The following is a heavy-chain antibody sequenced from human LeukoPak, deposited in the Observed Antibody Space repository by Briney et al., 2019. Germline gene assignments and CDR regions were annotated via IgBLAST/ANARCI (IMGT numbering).Heavy chain of an antibody. Sequence: PGGSLRLSCAASGLTFSNSWMHWVRQAPGKGLLWVTSIKRDGISTTYADSVKRRFPISRDNAKNTLYLQMNSLRADDTAVYYCTRQYSAGLDTWSQGTLVAVSS. CDR3: TRQYSAGLDT. V-gene: IGHV3-74*01. CDR2: IKRDGIST. D-gene: IGHD6-13*01. CDR1: GLTFSNSW. J-gene: IGHJ5*02.